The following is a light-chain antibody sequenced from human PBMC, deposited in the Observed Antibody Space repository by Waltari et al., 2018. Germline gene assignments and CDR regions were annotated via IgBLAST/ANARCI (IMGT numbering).Light chain of an antibody. Sequence: DVVMTQSPDSLAVSLGERATINCKSSQRVLSSPNNKPYLAWYQQKSGQPPKLLIYWASTRHSGVPDRFSGSGSGTDFTLTISSLQAEDVAVYYCQQYYNTPFTFGPGTKVDVK. CDR3: QQYYNTPFT. CDR1: QRVLSSPNNKPY. CDR2: WAS. V-gene: IGKV4-1*01. J-gene: IGKJ3*01.